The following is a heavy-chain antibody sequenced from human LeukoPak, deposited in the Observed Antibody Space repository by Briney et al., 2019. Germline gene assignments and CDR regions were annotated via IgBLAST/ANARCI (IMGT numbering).Heavy chain of an antibody. Sequence: SETLSLTCTVSGGSISSYYWSWIRQPPGKGLEWIGYIYYSGSTNYNPSLKGRVTISVDTSKNQFSLKLSSVTAADTAVYYCARTYYDFWSGYYSSAGYYFDYWGQGALVTVSS. J-gene: IGHJ4*02. V-gene: IGHV4-59*08. D-gene: IGHD3-3*01. CDR1: GGSISSYY. CDR3: ARTYYDFWSGYYSSAGYYFDY. CDR2: IYYSGST.